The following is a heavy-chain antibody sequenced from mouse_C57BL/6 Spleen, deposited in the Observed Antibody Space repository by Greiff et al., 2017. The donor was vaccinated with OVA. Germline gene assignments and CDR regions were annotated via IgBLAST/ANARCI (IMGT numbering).Heavy chain of an antibody. CDR1: GYTFTSYW. J-gene: IGHJ2*01. D-gene: IGHD4-1*01. Sequence: VQLQQPGAELVKPGASVKLSCKASGYTFTSYWMRWVKQRPGQGLEWIGMIHPNSGSTNYNEKFKSKATLTVDKSSSTAYMQLSSLTSEDSAVYYCARERSTGTYFDYWGQGTTLTVSS. V-gene: IGHV1-64*01. CDR3: ARERSTGTYFDY. CDR2: IHPNSGST.